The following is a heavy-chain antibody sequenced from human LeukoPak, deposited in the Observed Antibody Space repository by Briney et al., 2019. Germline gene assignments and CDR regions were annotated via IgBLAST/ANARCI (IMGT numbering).Heavy chain of an antibody. CDR3: ARGRYSSSWYRSEYFQH. Sequence: SETLSLTCAVFGGSFSAHFWSWIRQPPGKGLEWIGEINHSGSTNYNPSLKSRVTISVDTSKNQFSLKLSSVTAADTAVYYCARGRYSSSWYRSEYFQHWGQGTLVTVSS. J-gene: IGHJ1*01. CDR1: GGSFSAHF. D-gene: IGHD6-13*01. CDR2: INHSGST. V-gene: IGHV4-34*01.